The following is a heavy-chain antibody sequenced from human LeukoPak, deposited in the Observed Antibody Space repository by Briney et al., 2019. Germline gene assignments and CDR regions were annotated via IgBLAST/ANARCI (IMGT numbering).Heavy chain of an antibody. Sequence: SVKVSCKASGGTFSSYAISWVRQAPGQGLEWMGGIIPIFGTANYAQKFQGRVTITTDEPTSTAYMELSSLRSEDTAVYYCARAKPEGRGAQYYYYYMDVWGKGTTVTVSS. J-gene: IGHJ6*03. D-gene: IGHD1-14*01. CDR1: GGTFSSYA. V-gene: IGHV1-69*05. CDR3: ARAKPEGRGAQYYYYYMDV. CDR2: IIPIFGTA.